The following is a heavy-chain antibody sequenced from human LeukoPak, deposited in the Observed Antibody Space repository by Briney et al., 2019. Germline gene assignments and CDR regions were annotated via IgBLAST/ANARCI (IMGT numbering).Heavy chain of an antibody. J-gene: IGHJ5*02. D-gene: IGHD6-13*01. CDR3: ATAPIAAALNWFDP. CDR1: GYTLTELS. Sequence: ASVKVSCKVSGYTLTELSMHWVRQAPGKGLEWMGGFDPEDGETIYAQKFQGRVTMTEDTSTDTAYMELSSLRSEDTAVYYCATAPIAAALNWFDPWGQGTLVTVSS. CDR2: FDPEDGET. V-gene: IGHV1-24*01.